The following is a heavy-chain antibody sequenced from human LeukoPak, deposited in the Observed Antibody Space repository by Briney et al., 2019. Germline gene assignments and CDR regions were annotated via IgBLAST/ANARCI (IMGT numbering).Heavy chain of an antibody. CDR2: IYYSGST. J-gene: IGHJ4*02. V-gene: IGHV4-39*07. CDR1: GGSISSSSYY. CDR3: ARGPDDFWSGYYRTKRYYFDY. D-gene: IGHD3-3*01. Sequence: SETLSLTCTVSGGSISSSSYYWGWIRQPPGKELEWIGSIYYSGSTYYNPSLKSRVTISVDTSKNQFSLKLSSVTAADTAVYYCARGPDDFWSGYYRTKRYYFDYWGQGTLVTVSS.